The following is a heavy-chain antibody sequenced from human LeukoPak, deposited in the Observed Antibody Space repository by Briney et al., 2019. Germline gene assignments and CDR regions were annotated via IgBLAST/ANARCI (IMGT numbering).Heavy chain of an antibody. V-gene: IGHV4-39*01. CDR1: GDSISSTTYY. D-gene: IGHD3-22*01. J-gene: IGHJ4*02. CDR3: AVTYYYDSTGYPPFVY. CDR2: IYYSGST. Sequence: SETLSLTCIVSGDSISSTTYYWGWIRQSPGKGLEWIASIYYSGSTYYNPSLQSRVTISVDTSNNQFSLKLSSVTAADTAVYSCAVTYYYDSTGYPPFVYSGPGVLVALSS.